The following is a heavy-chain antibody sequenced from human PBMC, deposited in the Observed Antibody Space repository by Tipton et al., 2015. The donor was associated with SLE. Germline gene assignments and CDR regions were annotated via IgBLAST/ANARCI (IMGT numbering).Heavy chain of an antibody. D-gene: IGHD3-3*01. CDR1: GASNSSDNYY. J-gene: IGHJ4*02. CDR3: ARHGAYYDFWSGYRFDY. Sequence: TLSLTCTVSGASNSSDNYYWGWIRQSPGKGLEWIGSMSSRGTTYPNPSLKSRVTVSVDTSKNQFSLNLRSVTTADTAVYYCARHGAYYDFWSGYRFDYWGQGTLVTVSS. V-gene: IGHV4-39*01. CDR2: MSSRGTT.